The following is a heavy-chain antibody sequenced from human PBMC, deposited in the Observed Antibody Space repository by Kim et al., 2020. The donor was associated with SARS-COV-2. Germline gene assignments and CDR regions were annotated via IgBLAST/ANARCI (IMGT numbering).Heavy chain of an antibody. V-gene: IGHV4-34*01. J-gene: IGHJ4*02. CDR3: ARTLANIVATTTHDY. D-gene: IGHD5-12*01. Sequence: SLKSRVTISVDTSKNQFSLKLSSVTAADTAVYYCARTLANIVATTTHDYWGQGTLVTVSS.